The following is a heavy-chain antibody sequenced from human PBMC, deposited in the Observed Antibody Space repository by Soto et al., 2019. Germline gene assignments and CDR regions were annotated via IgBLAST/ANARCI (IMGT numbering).Heavy chain of an antibody. D-gene: IGHD6-19*01. Sequence: SETLSLTCAVSGGSISSGGYSWSWIRQPPGKGLEWIGYIYHSGSTYYNPSLKSRVTISVDRSKNQFSLKLSSVTAADTAVYYCARAGGLGAVAADDWGQGTLVTVPQ. J-gene: IGHJ4*02. CDR1: GGSISSGGYS. CDR2: IYHSGST. V-gene: IGHV4-30-2*01. CDR3: ARAGGLGAVAADD.